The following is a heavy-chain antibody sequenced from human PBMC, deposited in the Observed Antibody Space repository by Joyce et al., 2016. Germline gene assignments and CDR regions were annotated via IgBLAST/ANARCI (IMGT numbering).Heavy chain of an antibody. D-gene: IGHD2-2*01. V-gene: IGHV3-30*18. CDR3: AKFFMSATPSPNDAFDI. CDR1: GFNFSIYG. Sequence: QVQLVESGGGVVQPGMSLRLSCAASGFNFSIYGMHWGRQAPGKGLEWVAVISYDGSNKHYRDSVKGRFTISRDNSKNTLYLQMNDLRAEDTAVYYCAKFFMSATPSPNDAFDIWGQGTMVTVSS. J-gene: IGHJ3*02. CDR2: ISYDGSNK.